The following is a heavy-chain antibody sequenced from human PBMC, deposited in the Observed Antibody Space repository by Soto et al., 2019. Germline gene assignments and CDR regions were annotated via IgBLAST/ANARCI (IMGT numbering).Heavy chain of an antibody. V-gene: IGHV3-43*01. CDR2: IRWDGGIT. J-gene: IGHJ4*02. CDR1: GFTFDDYT. Sequence: EVQLVASGGVVVQPGVSLKLSCAASGFTFDDYTMHWVRHAPGKGLEWYSLIRWDGGITYYAASVKARFTISRDNSQHSLYLQLNSLCTADTAFYYCARGGASWFEMDNDPVDCWGPGTLVASAS. CDR3: ARGGASWFEMDNDPVDC. D-gene: IGHD1-1*01.